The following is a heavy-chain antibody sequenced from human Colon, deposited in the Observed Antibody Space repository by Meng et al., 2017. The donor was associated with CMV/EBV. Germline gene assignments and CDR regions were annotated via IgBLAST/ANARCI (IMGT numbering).Heavy chain of an antibody. Sequence: GESLKISCAASGFTFNNYGMHWVRQAPGKGLEWLSFIRYDGSGQYYADSVKGRFTVSRDNSQNTLYLQMTSLKFEDSAVYYCAKALDNVISRGMDVWGQGTAVTVSS. D-gene: IGHD2/OR15-2a*01. J-gene: IGHJ6*02. CDR2: IRYDGSGQ. CDR1: GFTFNNYG. CDR3: AKALDNVISRGMDV. V-gene: IGHV3-30*02.